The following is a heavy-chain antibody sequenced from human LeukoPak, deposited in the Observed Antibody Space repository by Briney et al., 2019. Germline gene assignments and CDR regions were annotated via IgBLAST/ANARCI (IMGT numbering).Heavy chain of an antibody. V-gene: IGHV1-69*13. J-gene: IGHJ4*02. Sequence: SVKVSCKASGGTFSSYAISWVRQAPGQGLEWMGGIIPIFGTASYAQKFQGRVTITADESTSTAYMELSSLRSEDTAVYYCATSTPLYCSSTSCYLGYWGQGTLVTVSS. D-gene: IGHD2-2*01. CDR2: IIPIFGTA. CDR3: ATSTPLYCSSTSCYLGY. CDR1: GGTFSSYA.